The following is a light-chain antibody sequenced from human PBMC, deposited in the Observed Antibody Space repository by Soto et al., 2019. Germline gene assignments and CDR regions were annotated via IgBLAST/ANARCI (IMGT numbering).Light chain of an antibody. CDR3: QQRSNWPHSIT. CDR2: DAS. CDR1: QSISGY. V-gene: IGKV3-11*01. Sequence: EIVLTQSTATLSLSPGEKATLSCRASQSISGYLAWYQQKPGQAPRLLIYDASNRATGIPARFSGSGSETDFTLTISSLEPEDFAVYYCQQRSNWPHSITFGQGTRLEIK. J-gene: IGKJ5*01.